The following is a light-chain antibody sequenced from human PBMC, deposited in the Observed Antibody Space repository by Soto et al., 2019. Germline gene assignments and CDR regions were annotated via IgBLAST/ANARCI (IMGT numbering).Light chain of an antibody. V-gene: IGLV2-23*02. CDR2: EVS. Sequence: QSALTQPASVSGSPGQSITISCTGTSSDVGSYNLVSWYQQHPGKAPKLMIYEVSKRPSGVSNRFSGSKSGNTASLTISGLQAEAEADYYCCSYAGSVVFGGGTKLTVL. CDR1: SSDVGSYNL. J-gene: IGLJ2*01. CDR3: CSYAGSVV.